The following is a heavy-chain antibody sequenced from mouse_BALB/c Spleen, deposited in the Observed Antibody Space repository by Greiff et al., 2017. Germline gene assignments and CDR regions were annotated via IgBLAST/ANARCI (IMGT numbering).Heavy chain of an antibody. CDR3: AREDYGYDGTMDY. CDR2: ISYSGST. J-gene: IGHJ4*01. V-gene: IGHV3-2*02. D-gene: IGHD2-2*01. CDR1: GYSITSDYA. Sequence: EVKVEESGPGLVKPSQSLSLTCTVTGYSITSDYAWNWIRQFPGNKLEWMGYISYSGSTSYNPSLKSRISITRDTSKNQFFLQLNSVTTEDTATYYCAREDYGYDGTMDYWGQGTSVTVSS.